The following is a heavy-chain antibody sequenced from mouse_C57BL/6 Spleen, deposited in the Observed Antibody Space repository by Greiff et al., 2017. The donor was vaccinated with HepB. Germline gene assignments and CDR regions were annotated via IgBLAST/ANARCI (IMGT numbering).Heavy chain of an antibody. CDR1: GYSITSGYG. CDR2: ISYSGST. D-gene: IGHD1-2*01. V-gene: IGHV3-2*02. Sequence: EVKLVESGPGLVKPSQSLSLTCTVTGYSITSGYGWNWIRQFPGNKLEWMGYISYSGSTNYKPSLKSRISITRDTSKNPFFLQLNSVTTEDTATYYCARTARIKYWGQGTTLIVSS. J-gene: IGHJ2*01. CDR3: ARTARIKY.